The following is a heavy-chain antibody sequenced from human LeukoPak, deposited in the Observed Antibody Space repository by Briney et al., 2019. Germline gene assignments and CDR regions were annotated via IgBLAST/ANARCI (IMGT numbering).Heavy chain of an antibody. Sequence: GGSLRLSCAASGFTFSDYYMSWIRQAPGKGLEWVSYISSSGSTIYYADSVKGRFTISRDNAKNSLYLQMNSLRAEDTAVYYCARDMYCSSTGCNSGTIDYWGQGTLVTVSS. CDR1: GFTFSDYY. CDR3: ARDMYCSSTGCNSGTIDY. D-gene: IGHD2-2*01. CDR2: ISSSGSTI. J-gene: IGHJ4*02. V-gene: IGHV3-11*01.